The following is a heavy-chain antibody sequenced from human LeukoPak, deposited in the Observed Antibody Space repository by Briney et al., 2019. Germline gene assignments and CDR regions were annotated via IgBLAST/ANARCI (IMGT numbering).Heavy chain of an antibody. V-gene: IGHV1-2*02. CDR2: INPNSGGT. CDR1: GYTFTGYY. J-gene: IGHJ4*02. D-gene: IGHD6-19*01. CDR3: ARPAVAGGIYYFDY. Sequence: ASVTVSCKASGYTFTGYYMHWVRQAPGQGLEWMGWINPNSGGTDYAQKFQGRVTMTRDTSISTAYMELRRLRSDDTAVYYCARPAVAGGIYYFDYWGQGTLVTVSS.